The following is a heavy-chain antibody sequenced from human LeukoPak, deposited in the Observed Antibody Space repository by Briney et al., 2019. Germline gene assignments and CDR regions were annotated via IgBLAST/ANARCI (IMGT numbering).Heavy chain of an antibody. CDR2: IYHSGST. J-gene: IGHJ5*02. D-gene: IGHD2-2*01. CDR3: ARQRKYQLQPSTDSDP. V-gene: IGHV4-38-2*02. Sequence: SETLSLTCTVSGYSISSGYYWGWIRQPPGKGLEWIGSIYHSGSTYYNPSLKSRVTISVDTSKNQFSLKLSSVTAADTAVYYCARQRKYQLQPSTDSDPWGQGTLVTVSS. CDR1: GYSISSGYY.